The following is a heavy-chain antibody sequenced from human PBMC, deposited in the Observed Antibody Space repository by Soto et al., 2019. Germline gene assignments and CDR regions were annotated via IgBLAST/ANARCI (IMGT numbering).Heavy chain of an antibody. V-gene: IGHV3-48*01. D-gene: IGHD1-26*01. CDR3: ATDFYCDFDY. J-gene: IGHJ4*02. CDR2: ISSRSTTI. Sequence: EVQLVESGGGLVQPGGSLRLSCAASGFTFSSYSMNWVRQAPGKGLEWVSYISSRSTTIYYADSVKGRFTISRDNAKNSLYLQMNSLRAEDTAVYYCATDFYCDFDYWGQGTLVTVSS. CDR1: GFTFSSYS.